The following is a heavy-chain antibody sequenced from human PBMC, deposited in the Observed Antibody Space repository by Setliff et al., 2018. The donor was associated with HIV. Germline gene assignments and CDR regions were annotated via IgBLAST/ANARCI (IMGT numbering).Heavy chain of an antibody. Sequence: ASVKVSCKAPGDTFAHYALNWVRQVPGQGLEWMGGIVPRDGILKYAQKFQGRLTISADTSTNTGYMELRGLRLADTAMYYCLVTPGRLTPPDQWGPGTLVTVSS. J-gene: IGHJ5*02. V-gene: IGHV1-69*10. CDR1: GDTFAHYA. CDR2: IVPRDGIL. CDR3: LVTPGRLTPPDQ. D-gene: IGHD4-4*01.